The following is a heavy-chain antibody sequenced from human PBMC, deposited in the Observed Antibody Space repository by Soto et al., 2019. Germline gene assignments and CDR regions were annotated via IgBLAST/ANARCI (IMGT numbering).Heavy chain of an antibody. Sequence: ASVKVSCKASGYTFTSYDINWVRQATGQGLEWMGWMNPNSGNTGYAQKFQGRVTMTRNTSISTAYMELSSLRSEDTAVYYCASSAAVYSSSWYSYKYSYGMDFWGQGTTVTVS. V-gene: IGHV1-8*01. CDR3: ASSAAVYSSSWYSYKYSYGMDF. CDR2: MNPNSGNT. J-gene: IGHJ6*02. CDR1: GYTFTSYD. D-gene: IGHD6-13*01.